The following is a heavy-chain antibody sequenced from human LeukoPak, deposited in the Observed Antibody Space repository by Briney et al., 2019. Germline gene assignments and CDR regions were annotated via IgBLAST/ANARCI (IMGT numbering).Heavy chain of an antibody. J-gene: IGHJ6*03. D-gene: IGHD2-21*02. V-gene: IGHV1-2*02. CDR2: INPNSGGT. CDR1: GYTFTGYY. Sequence: ASVKVSCKASGYTFTGYYMHWVRQAPGQGLEWMGWINPNSGGTNYAQKFQGRVTMTRDTSISTAYMELSRLRSDDTAVYYCARDRDNLVTAISPDSYYYYYMDVWGKGTTLTVSS. CDR3: ARDRDNLVTAISPDSYYYYYMDV.